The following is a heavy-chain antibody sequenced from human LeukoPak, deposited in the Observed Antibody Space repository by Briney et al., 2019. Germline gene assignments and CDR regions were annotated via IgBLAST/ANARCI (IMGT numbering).Heavy chain of an antibody. Sequence: ASVTVSCKASGYTFTGYYMHWVRQAPGQGLEGMGWINPKSGGTNYAQRFQGRVTITRDRSISTAYMELSRLRSDDTAVYYCARKHREPQRGYYYYYMDVWGKGTTVTISS. CDR3: ARKHREPQRGYYYYYMDV. CDR2: INPKSGGT. V-gene: IGHV1-2*02. J-gene: IGHJ6*03. D-gene: IGHD5-24*01. CDR1: GYTFTGYY.